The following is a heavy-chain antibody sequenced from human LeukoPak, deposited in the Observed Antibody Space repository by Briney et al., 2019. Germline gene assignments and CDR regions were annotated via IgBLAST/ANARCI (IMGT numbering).Heavy chain of an antibody. Sequence: GESLKISCQGSGYTFTSYWIGLVRQMPGKGLEWEGIIYPGDSETRYNPSLEGQVTMSVDKSINTAYLQWSSLKASDTAMYYCARLVSHGGLIGAFDFWGQGTMVTVSS. CDR3: ARLVSHGGLIGAFDF. CDR2: IYPGDSET. CDR1: GYTFTSYW. D-gene: IGHD4-23*01. J-gene: IGHJ3*01. V-gene: IGHV5-51*01.